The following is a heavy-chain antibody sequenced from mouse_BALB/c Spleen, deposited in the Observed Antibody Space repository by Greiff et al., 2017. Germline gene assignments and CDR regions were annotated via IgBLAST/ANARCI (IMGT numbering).Heavy chain of an antibody. CDR3: ARAAGYYAMDY. CDR2: IYPGSGNT. J-gene: IGHJ4*01. D-gene: IGHD6-1*01. V-gene: IGHV1-84*02. CDR1: GSTFTDYY. Sequence: QVQLQQSGPELVKPGASVQISCKASGSTFTDYYINWVKQKPGQGLEWIGWIYPGSGNTKYNEKFKGKATLTVDTSSSTAYMQLSSLTSEDTAVYFCARAAGYYAMDYWGQGTSVTVSS.